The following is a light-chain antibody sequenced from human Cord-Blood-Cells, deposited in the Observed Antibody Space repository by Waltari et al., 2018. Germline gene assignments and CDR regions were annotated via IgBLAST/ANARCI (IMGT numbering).Light chain of an antibody. CDR2: EGS. CDR3: CSYAGSSTWV. CDR1: SSDVAGYNL. J-gene: IGLJ3*02. V-gene: IGLV2-23*01. Sequence: QSALTQPASVSGSPGQSITISCTGTSSDVAGYNLSSWYQQHPGKPPKLMIYEGSQRPSGVSNRFSGSKSGNTASLTISGLQAEDEADYYCCSYAGSSTWVFSGGTKLTVL.